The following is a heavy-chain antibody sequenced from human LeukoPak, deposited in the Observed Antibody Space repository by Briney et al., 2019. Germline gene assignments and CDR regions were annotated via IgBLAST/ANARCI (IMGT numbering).Heavy chain of an antibody. Sequence: PGGSLRLSRAASGFTVSSNYMSWVRQAPGKGLEWVSVIYSGGSTYYADSVKGRFTISRHNSKNTLYLQMNSLRAEDTAVYYCARDPDPPGIAAPGDYWGQGTLVTVSS. V-gene: IGHV3-53*04. J-gene: IGHJ4*02. CDR3: ARDPDPPGIAAPGDY. CDR1: GFTVSSNY. CDR2: IYSGGST. D-gene: IGHD6-13*01.